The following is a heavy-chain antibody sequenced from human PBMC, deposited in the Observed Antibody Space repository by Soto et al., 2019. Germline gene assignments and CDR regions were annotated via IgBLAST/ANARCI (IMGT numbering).Heavy chain of an antibody. D-gene: IGHD2-21*01. V-gene: IGHV1-18*01. Sequence: QVQLVQSGAEVKKPGASVKVSCKASGYTFTSYGIGWVRQAPGQGLEWMGWIRVYNGNTNYAQKLQXXVXMXXDTSTSTAYMELRSLRSDDTAVYYCARDRAYYFDYWGQGTLVTVSS. J-gene: IGHJ4*02. CDR1: GYTFTSYG. CDR3: ARDRAYYFDY. CDR2: IRVYNGNT.